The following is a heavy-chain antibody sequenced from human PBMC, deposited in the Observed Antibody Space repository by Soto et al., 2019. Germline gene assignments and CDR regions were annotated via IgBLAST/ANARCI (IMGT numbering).Heavy chain of an antibody. CDR2: ISAYNINT. Sequence: QVQLVQSGAEVKILGASVKVSCKTSGYTFTSYGINWVRQAPGQGLEWMGWISAYNINTNYAQNLQGRVTMTTYTSTTTAYMELWNLSSDDTAVYYGAGGGAPVTTAPVLDYWGQGTLVTVSS. D-gene: IGHD4-17*01. CDR1: GYTFTSYG. J-gene: IGHJ4*02. V-gene: IGHV1-18*01. CDR3: AGGGAPVTTAPVLDY.